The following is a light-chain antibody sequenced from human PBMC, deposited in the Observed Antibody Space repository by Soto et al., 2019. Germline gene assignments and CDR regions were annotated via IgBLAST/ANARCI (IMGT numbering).Light chain of an antibody. J-gene: IGLJ2*01. CDR1: SSDVGGSGL. V-gene: IGLV2-14*02. CDR3: SSYTSLNTVI. CDR2: EGF. Sequence: QSVLTQPASVSGSPAQSITISCTGSSSDVGGSGLVSWYQFHPGKAPKLLIFEGFKRPSGVSNRFSGSKSGSTASLTISGLQADDEADYYCSSYTSLNTVIFGGGTKLTVL.